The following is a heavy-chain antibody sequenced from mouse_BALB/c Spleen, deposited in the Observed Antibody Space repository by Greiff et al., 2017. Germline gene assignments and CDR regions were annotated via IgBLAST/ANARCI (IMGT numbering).Heavy chain of an antibody. CDR2: INPSSGYT. V-gene: IGHV1-4*01. CDR3: ASGIDYDGFAY. Sequence: QVQLQQSGAELARPGASVKMSCKASGYTFTSYTMHWVKQRPGQGLEWIGYINPSSGYTNYNQKFKDKATLTADKSSSTAYMQLSSLTSEDSAVYYCASGIDYDGFAYWGQGTLVTVSA. CDR1: GYTFTSYT. J-gene: IGHJ3*01. D-gene: IGHD2-4*01.